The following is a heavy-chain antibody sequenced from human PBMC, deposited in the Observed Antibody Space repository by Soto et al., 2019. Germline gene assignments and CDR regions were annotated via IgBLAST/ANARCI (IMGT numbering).Heavy chain of an antibody. CDR2: ISYDGGNK. CDR3: AKDLVVLVTPYYGMDV. D-gene: IGHD3-22*01. CDR1: GFTFSSYA. Sequence: ESGGGVVQPGRSLRLSCAASGFTFSSYAMHWVRQAPGKGLEWVAAISYDGGNKYYPDSLKGRFTISRDNSKTTLYLQMNSLRAEDTAVYYCAKDLVVLVTPYYGMDVWGQGTTVTVSS. J-gene: IGHJ6*02. V-gene: IGHV3-30*18.